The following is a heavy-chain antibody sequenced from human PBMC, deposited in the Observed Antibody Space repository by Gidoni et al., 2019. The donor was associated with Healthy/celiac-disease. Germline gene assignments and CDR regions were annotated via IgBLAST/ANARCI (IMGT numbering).Heavy chain of an antibody. CDR2: INHSGTT. CDR1: GGSFSGYY. CDR3: ARAPPGYSSSWYLVYGMDV. Sequence: QVQLQQWGAGLLKPSATLSLTCAVYGGSFSGYYWRWTRQPPGKGLEWIGEINHSGTTNYNPSLKSRVTISVDTSKNQFSLKLSSVTAADTAVYYCARAPPGYSSSWYLVYGMDVWGQGTTVTVSS. V-gene: IGHV4-34*01. J-gene: IGHJ6*02. D-gene: IGHD6-13*01.